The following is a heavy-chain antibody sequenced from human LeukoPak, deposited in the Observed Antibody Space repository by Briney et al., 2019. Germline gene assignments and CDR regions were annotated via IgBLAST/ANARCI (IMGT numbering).Heavy chain of an antibody. CDR2: IWYDGTNK. CDR1: GFAFSSFG. J-gene: IGHJ5*02. V-gene: IGHV3-33*01. Sequence: GRSLRLSCAASGFAFSSFGMHWVRQAPGKGLEWVAVIWYDGTNKYYADSVKGRFTISRDNSKNTLYLQMNSLRAEDTAVYYCARATVTRWFDPWGQGTLVTVSS. CDR3: ARATVTRWFDP. D-gene: IGHD4-17*01.